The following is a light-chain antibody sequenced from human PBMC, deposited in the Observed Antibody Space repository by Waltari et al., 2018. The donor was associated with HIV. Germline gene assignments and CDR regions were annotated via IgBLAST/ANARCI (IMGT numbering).Light chain of an antibody. J-gene: IGLJ1*01. CDR1: DIGTKS. CDR2: NNA. Sequence: SYELTQPLSVSVALGQTAKISCGGYDIGTKSVHWYQQKPGQAPVLVIYNNANRPSGIAERISGSNSGSTATLTISRAQVADEADYYCHVWDSSAGYVFGTGTTVTVL. CDR3: HVWDSSAGYV. V-gene: IGLV3-9*01.